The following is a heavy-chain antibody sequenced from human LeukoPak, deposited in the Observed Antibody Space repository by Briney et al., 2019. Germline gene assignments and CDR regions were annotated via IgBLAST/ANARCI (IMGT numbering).Heavy chain of an antibody. Sequence: PSETPSLTCSVSGASISNYHWNWVRQTAGSGLEWIGRITTSGNTNYNPSLKGRVTVSLDTSKNQFSLIATSVTAADTAVYYCARAPNIYSSTWYLAYWGQGTLVTVSS. CDR3: ARAPNIYSSTWYLAY. CDR1: GASISNYH. J-gene: IGHJ4*02. CDR2: ITTSGNT. V-gene: IGHV4-4*07. D-gene: IGHD6-13*01.